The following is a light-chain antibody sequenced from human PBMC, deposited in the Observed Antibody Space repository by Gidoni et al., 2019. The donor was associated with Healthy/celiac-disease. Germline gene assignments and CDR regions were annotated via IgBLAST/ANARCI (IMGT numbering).Light chain of an antibody. CDR3: GTWDSSLSAVV. J-gene: IGLJ2*01. V-gene: IGLV1-51*01. CDR2: DNN. Sequence: QSVLTPPPSVSAAPGQKVTLSCSGSSSNIGNNYVSWYQQPPGTAPKLLIYDNNKRPSGIPDRFSGSKSGTSATLGITGLQTGDEADYYCGTWDSSLSAVVFGGGTKLTVL. CDR1: SSNIGNNY.